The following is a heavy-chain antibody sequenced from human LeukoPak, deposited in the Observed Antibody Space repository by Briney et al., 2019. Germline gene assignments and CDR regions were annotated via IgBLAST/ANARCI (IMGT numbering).Heavy chain of an antibody. CDR1: GYSISSGYF. CDR2: VHARGNS. Sequence: SETLSLTCTVSGYSISSGYFWGWIRPPPGKGLEWIGNVHARGNSYYNPSLKSRVTMSVDTSKNQFSLNLRSVTAADTAVYYCARDGGRTYLYYYMDVWGKGATVTVSS. CDR3: ARDGGRTYLYYYMDV. D-gene: IGHD3-16*01. J-gene: IGHJ6*03. V-gene: IGHV4-38-2*02.